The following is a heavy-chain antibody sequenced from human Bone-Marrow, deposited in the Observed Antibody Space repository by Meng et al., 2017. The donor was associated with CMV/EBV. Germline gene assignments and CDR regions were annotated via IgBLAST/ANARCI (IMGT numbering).Heavy chain of an antibody. V-gene: IGHV3-23*01. D-gene: IGHD4-17*01. CDR2: ISAGGGST. CDR3: ARSGSGDYDRYFDY. J-gene: IGHJ4*02. CDR1: EFTCTSHA. Sequence: ASEFTCTSHAMKWVRQAPGKGLEWVSSISAGGGSTYYADSVNGRFTISRDNSKNTLYLQMNSLRAEDTAVYYCARSGSGDYDRYFDYWGQGTLVTVSS.